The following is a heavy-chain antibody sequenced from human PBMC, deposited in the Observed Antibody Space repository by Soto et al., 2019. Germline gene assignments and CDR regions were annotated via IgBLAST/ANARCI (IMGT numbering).Heavy chain of an antibody. CDR2: IIPIFGTE. CDR3: ARENSSSPNSSRNFDY. J-gene: IGHJ4*02. CDR1: GGTFSSYA. V-gene: IGHV1-69*01. D-gene: IGHD6-6*01. Sequence: QVQLVQSGAEVKKPGSSVKVSCKASGGTFSSYAISWVRQAPGQGIEWMGGIIPIFGTENYAQKFQGRVTITADESTSTAYMELSSLRSEDTAVYYCARENSSSPNSSRNFDYWGQGTLVTVSS.